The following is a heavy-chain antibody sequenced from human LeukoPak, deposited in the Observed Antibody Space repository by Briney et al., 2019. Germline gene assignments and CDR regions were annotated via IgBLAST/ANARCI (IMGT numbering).Heavy chain of an antibody. J-gene: IGHJ4*02. CDR1: GYTFTSYG. V-gene: IGHV1-18*01. CDR3: ATVFRDYGSGSSQVR. Sequence: ASVKVSCKASGYTFTSYGISWVRQAPGQGLEWMGWISAYNGNTNYAQKLQGRVTMTTDTSTSTAYMELRSLRSEDTAVYYCATVFRDYGSGSSQVRWGQGTLVTVSS. CDR2: ISAYNGNT. D-gene: IGHD3-10*01.